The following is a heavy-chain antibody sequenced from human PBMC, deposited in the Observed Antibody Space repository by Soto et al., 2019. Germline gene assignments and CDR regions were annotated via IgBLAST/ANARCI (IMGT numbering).Heavy chain of an antibody. CDR2: MNSDGSST. CDR1: GFTFSSYW. Sequence: EVQLVESGGGLVQPGGSLRLSCAASGFTFSSYWMHWVRQAPGKGLVWVSRMNSDGSSTSYADSVKGRFTISRDNAKNTLYLQMNSLRAEDTAVYYCARKAAAGRFYYYYYGMDVWGQGTTVTVSS. J-gene: IGHJ6*02. D-gene: IGHD6-13*01. V-gene: IGHV3-74*01. CDR3: ARKAAAGRFYYYYYGMDV.